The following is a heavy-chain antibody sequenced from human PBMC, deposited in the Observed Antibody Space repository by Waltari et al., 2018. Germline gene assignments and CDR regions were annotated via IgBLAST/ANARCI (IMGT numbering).Heavy chain of an antibody. CDR2: IYHSGST. CDR3: ARISSWYYFDY. D-gene: IGHD6-13*01. V-gene: IGHV4-38-2*01. CDR1: GYSISSGYY. J-gene: IGHJ4*02. Sequence: QVQLQESGPGLVKPSETLSLTCAVSGYSISSGYYWGWIRQPPRKGLEWIGSIYHSGSTYYNPSLKSRVTISVDTSKNQFSLKLSSVTAADTAVYYCARISSWYYFDYWGQGTLVTVSS.